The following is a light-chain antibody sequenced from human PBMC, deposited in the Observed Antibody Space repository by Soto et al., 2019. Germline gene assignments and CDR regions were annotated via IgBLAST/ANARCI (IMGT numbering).Light chain of an antibody. CDR2: HVS. V-gene: IGLV2-14*01. Sequence: QSALTQPASVSGSPGQSITISCTGSSSDVGGYNYVSWYQQHPGKAPKLMIYHVSNRPSGISSRFSGSKSGNTASLTISGLQAEDEADYYCSSYTSSTTYVFGTGTTVTVL. CDR3: SSYTSSTTYV. J-gene: IGLJ1*01. CDR1: SSDVGGYNY.